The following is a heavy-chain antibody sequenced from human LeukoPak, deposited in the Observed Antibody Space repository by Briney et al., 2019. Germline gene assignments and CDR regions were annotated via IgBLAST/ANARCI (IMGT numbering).Heavy chain of an antibody. V-gene: IGHV1-24*01. CDR2: FDPEDGET. CDR3: ATGQTGTGEFYFDY. J-gene: IGHJ4*02. D-gene: IGHD3-9*01. CDR1: GYTLTELF. Sequence: VSVKVSCKVSGYTLTELFMHWVRQAPGKGLEWMGGFDPEDGETIYAQKFQGRVTMTEDTSTDTAYMELSSLRSEDTAVYYCATGQTGTGEFYFDYWGQGTLVTVSS.